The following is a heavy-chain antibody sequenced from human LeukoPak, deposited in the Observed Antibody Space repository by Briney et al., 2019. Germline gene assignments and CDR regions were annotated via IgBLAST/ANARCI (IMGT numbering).Heavy chain of an antibody. CDR1: GGSISSYY. Sequence: PSEALSLTCTVSGGSISSYYWIWIRQPAGKGLEWIGRIYSSGSTDYNPSLKSRVTMSIDTSKNQFSLKLSSVTAADTAVYYCARVLSGGGYHYNYMDVWGKGTTVTVSS. D-gene: IGHD2-15*01. V-gene: IGHV4-4*07. CDR2: IYSSGST. J-gene: IGHJ6*03. CDR3: ARVLSGGGYHYNYMDV.